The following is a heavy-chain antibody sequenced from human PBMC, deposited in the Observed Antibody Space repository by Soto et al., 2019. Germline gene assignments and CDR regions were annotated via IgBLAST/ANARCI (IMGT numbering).Heavy chain of an antibody. CDR3: AKEGLRHSAGSSPPDY. Sequence: QVQLVESGGGVVQPGRSLRLSCAASGFTFSSYGMDWVRQAPGKGLEWVALIWYDGSNKHYADSVKGRFTISRDNSKNTLYLQLTSLTAEYTAVYYCAKEGLRHSAGSSPPDYLGQGTLVTLSS. CDR1: GFTFSSYG. CDR2: IWYDGSNK. V-gene: IGHV3-30*18. D-gene: IGHD6-13*01. J-gene: IGHJ4*02.